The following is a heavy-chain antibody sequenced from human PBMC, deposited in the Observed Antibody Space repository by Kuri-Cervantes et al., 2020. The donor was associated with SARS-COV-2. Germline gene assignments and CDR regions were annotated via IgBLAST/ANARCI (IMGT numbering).Heavy chain of an antibody. CDR1: GFTFSSYA. J-gene: IGHJ4*02. V-gene: IGHV3-30-3*01. D-gene: IGHD2-2*01. CDR3: ARPIVVVPAPFDY. CDR2: ISYDGSNK. Sequence: LSLTFAASGFTFSSYAMHWVRQAPGKGLEWVAIISYDGSNKYYADSVKGRFTISRDNSKNTLYLQMNSLRAEDTAVYYCARPIVVVPAPFDYWGQGTLVTVSS.